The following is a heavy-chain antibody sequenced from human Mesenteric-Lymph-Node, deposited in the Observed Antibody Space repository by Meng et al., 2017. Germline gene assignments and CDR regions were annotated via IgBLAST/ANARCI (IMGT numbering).Heavy chain of an antibody. CDR2: INTNTGNP. V-gene: IGHV7-4-1*02. J-gene: IGHJ4*02. D-gene: IGHD3-3*01. CDR1: GYTFTSYA. Sequence: QVQLVQSWSGLKKPGALVKVSCKASGYTFTSYAMNWVRQAPGQGREWMGWINTNTGNPTYAQGFTGRFVFSLDTSVSTAYLQISSLKAEDTAVYYCASIAALSGYPLFDYWGQGTLVTVSS. CDR3: ASIAALSGYPLFDY.